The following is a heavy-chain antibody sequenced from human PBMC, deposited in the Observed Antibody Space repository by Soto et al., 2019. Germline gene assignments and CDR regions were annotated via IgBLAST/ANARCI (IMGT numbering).Heavy chain of an antibody. V-gene: IGHV1-18*01. Sequence: QVQLVQSGGEVKKPGASVKVSCKTSGYSFTTYGISWVRQAPGQGLEWMGWISAYNGNTNYAQKLQGSVTMTTDTSTSTAYMELRSLSSDDTAVYYCAREGPAPYYYYGMDVWGQGSTVTVSS. CDR2: ISAYNGNT. J-gene: IGHJ6*02. CDR3: AREGPAPYYYYGMDV. CDR1: GYSFTTYG.